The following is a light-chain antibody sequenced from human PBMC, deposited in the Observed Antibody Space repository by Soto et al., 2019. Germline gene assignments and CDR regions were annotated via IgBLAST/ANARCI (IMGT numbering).Light chain of an antibody. Sequence: QLVLTQSPSASASLGASVKLTCTLSSEHSSYAIAWHQQQPEKGPRYLMKLNSDGSHSKGDGIPDRFSGSSSGAERCLTISSLQSEDEADYYCQTWGTGIQVFGGGTKLTVL. J-gene: IGLJ2*01. CDR1: SEHSSYA. CDR2: LNSDGSH. CDR3: QTWGTGIQV. V-gene: IGLV4-69*01.